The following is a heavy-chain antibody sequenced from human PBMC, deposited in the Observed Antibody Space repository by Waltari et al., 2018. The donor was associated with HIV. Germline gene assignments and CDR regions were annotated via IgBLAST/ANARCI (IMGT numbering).Heavy chain of an antibody. Sequence: QVQLVQSGAEVKKPGASVKDYCKASGYTFISYYMHWVRQDPGQGLEWMGIINPSDNSTSYVQKFQGRLTMTRDTSTSTVYMELSSLRSEDTAVYYCARAPCSGGSCRLFDYWGQGTLVTVSS. CDR1: GYTFISYY. CDR3: ARAPCSGGSCRLFDY. J-gene: IGHJ4*02. CDR2: INPSDNST. D-gene: IGHD2-15*01. V-gene: IGHV1-46*01.